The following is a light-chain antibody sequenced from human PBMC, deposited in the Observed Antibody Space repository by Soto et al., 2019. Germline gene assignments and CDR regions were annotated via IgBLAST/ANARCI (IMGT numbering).Light chain of an antibody. Sequence: QSVLTQPPSASGSPGQSVTISCTGTSSDFGGYNYVSWYQQHPGKAPKLIIYEVTKRPSGVPDRFSGSKSGNTASLTVSGLQAEDEADYYCSSYAGSNSYVFGTGTKLTVL. CDR3: SSYAGSNSYV. CDR1: SSDFGGYNY. CDR2: EVT. J-gene: IGLJ1*01. V-gene: IGLV2-8*01.